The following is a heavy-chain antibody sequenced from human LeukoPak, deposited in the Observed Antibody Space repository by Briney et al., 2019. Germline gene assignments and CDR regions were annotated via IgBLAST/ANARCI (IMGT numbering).Heavy chain of an antibody. CDR1: GGSISSYY. D-gene: IGHD1-26*01. V-gene: IGHV4-30-4*01. J-gene: IGHJ4*02. CDR2: IYYSGST. Sequence: SETLSLTCTVSGGSISSYYWSWIRQPPGKGLEWIGYIYYSGSTYYNPSLKSRVTISVDTSKNQFSLKLSSVTAADTAVYYCARGAGEWELNGFDYWGQGTLVTVSS. CDR3: ARGAGEWELNGFDY.